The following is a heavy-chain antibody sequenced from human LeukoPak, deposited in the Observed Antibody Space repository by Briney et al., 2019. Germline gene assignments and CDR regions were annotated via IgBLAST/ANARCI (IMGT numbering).Heavy chain of an antibody. D-gene: IGHD6-13*01. CDR2: IIPIFGTA. CDR3: ATDIPGYSSSSYTYFQH. V-gene: IGHV1-69*05. J-gene: IGHJ1*01. CDR1: GGTFSSYA. Sequence: SVKVSCKASGGTFSSYAISWVRQAPGQGLEWMGGIIPIFGTANYAQKFQGRVTITTDESTSTAYMELSSLRSEDTAVYYCATDIPGYSSSSYTYFQHWGPGTLVTVSS.